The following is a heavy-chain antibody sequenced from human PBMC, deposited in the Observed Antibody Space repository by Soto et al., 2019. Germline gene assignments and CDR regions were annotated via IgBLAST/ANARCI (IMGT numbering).Heavy chain of an antibody. J-gene: IGHJ6*02. Sequence: QVQLVQSGAEVKKPGSSVKVSCKASGGTFSSYAISWVRQAPGQGLEWMGGIIPIFGTANYAQKFQGRVTITADESTSTAYMELSSLRSEGTAVYYFASWEGYCSSTSCPIRSYYYYGMDVWGQGTTVTVSS. CDR3: ASWEGYCSSTSCPIRSYYYYGMDV. V-gene: IGHV1-69*01. CDR1: GGTFSSYA. D-gene: IGHD2-2*01. CDR2: IIPIFGTA.